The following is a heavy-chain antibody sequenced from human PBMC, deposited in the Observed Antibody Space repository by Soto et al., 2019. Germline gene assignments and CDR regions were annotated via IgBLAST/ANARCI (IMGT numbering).Heavy chain of an antibody. CDR2: ISYDGSNK. CDR3: ARDLEVAVAGA. D-gene: IGHD6-19*01. V-gene: IGHV3-30-3*01. J-gene: IGHJ5*02. CDR1: GFTFSSYA. Sequence: QVQLVESGGGVVQPGRSLRLSCAASGFTFSSYAMHWVRQAPGKGLEWVAVISYDGSNKYYADSVKGRFTTSRDNSKNTLYLQMNSLRAEDTAVYYWARDLEVAVAGAWGQGTLVTVSS.